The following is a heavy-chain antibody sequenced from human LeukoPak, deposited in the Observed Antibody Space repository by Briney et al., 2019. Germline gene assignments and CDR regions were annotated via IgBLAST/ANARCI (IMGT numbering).Heavy chain of an antibody. CDR2: ISGSGGST. CDR3: ARDSATYGRFDY. D-gene: IGHD3-10*01. J-gene: IGHJ4*02. Sequence: GGSLGLSCAASGFTFSSYAMSWVRQAPGKGLEWVSAISGSGGSTYYADSVKGRFTISRDNSKNTLYLQMISLRAEDTAVYFCARDSATYGRFDYWGQGTLVTVSS. CDR1: GFTFSSYA. V-gene: IGHV3-23*01.